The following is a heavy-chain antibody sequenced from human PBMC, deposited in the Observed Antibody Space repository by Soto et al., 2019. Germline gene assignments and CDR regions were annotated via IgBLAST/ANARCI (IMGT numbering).Heavy chain of an antibody. V-gene: IGHV3-30-3*01. J-gene: IGHJ4*02. CDR2: VSFDGNNK. CDR3: ARDRRFGNGYSLGFDY. Sequence: QVQLVESGGGVVQPGRSLRLSCVGTGFSFSSYSMHWVRQAPGKGLEWVAVVSFDGNNKYYANSVKDRFTVSRDNSKNTMYVQMSSLEPEDTAVYYCARDRRFGNGYSLGFDYWGQGTLVTVSS. D-gene: IGHD5-18*01. CDR1: GFSFSSYS.